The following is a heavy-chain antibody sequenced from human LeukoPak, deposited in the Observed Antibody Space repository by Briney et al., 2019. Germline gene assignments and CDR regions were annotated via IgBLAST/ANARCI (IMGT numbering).Heavy chain of an antibody. CDR1: GYTFTSYG. D-gene: IGHD6-13*01. Sequence: GASVKVSCKASGYTFTSYGISWVRQAPGQGLEWMGWISAYNGNTNYAQKLQGRVTMTTDTSTSTAYMELRSLRSDDTAVYYCAKTPRSIAAAGSAFDIWGQGTMVTVSS. V-gene: IGHV1-18*01. J-gene: IGHJ3*02. CDR3: AKTPRSIAAAGSAFDI. CDR2: ISAYNGNT.